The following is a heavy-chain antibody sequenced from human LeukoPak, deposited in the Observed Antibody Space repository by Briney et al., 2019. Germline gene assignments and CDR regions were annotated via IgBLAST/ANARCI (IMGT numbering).Heavy chain of an antibody. CDR3: ARAVGVPPYYYDSSGHDY. V-gene: IGHV1-2*02. CDR1: GYTFTGYY. D-gene: IGHD3-22*01. J-gene: IGHJ4*02. Sequence: ASVKVSCMASGYTFTGYYMHWVRQAPGQGLEWMGWINPNSGGTNYAQKFQGRVTMTRDTSISTAYMELSRLRSDDTAVYYCARAVGVPPYYYDSSGHDYWGQGTLVTVSS. CDR2: INPNSGGT.